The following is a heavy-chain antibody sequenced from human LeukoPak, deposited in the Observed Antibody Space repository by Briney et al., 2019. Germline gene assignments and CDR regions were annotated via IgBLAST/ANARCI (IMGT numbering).Heavy chain of an antibody. CDR2: ISPTTTYI. Sequence: GGSLRLSCAASGFIISSRYMNWVRQAPGKGLEWVSSISPTTTYIYYADSMKGRFTISRDNAKNSLYLQMNSPRVEDTAVYYCASSVPEEENAFDIWGQGTMVTVSS. D-gene: IGHD2-2*01. CDR1: GFIISSRY. V-gene: IGHV3-21*01. CDR3: ASSVPEEENAFDI. J-gene: IGHJ3*02.